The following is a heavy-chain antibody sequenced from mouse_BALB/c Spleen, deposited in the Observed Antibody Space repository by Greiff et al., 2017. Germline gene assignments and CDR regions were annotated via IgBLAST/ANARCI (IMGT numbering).Heavy chain of an antibody. CDR1: GFTFSSST. D-gene: IGHD2-1*01. CDR2: ISNGGGST. Sequence: VESGGGLVQPGGSLKLSCAASGFTFSSSTMSWVRQTPEKRLEWVAYISNGGGSTYYPDTVKGRFTISRDNAKNTLYLQMSSLKSEDTAMYYCARRDGNYGAMDYWGQGTSVTVSS. CDR3: ARRDGNYGAMDY. V-gene: IGHV5-12-2*01. J-gene: IGHJ4*01.